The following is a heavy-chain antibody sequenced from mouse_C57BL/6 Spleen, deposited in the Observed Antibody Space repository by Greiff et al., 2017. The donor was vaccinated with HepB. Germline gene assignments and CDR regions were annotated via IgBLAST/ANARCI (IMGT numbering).Heavy chain of an antibody. D-gene: IGHD1-1*01. Sequence: VQLQQSGAELARPGASVKLSCKASGYTFTSYGISWVKQRTGQGLEWIGEIYPRSGNTYYNEKFKGKATLTADKSSSTAYMELRSLTSEDSAVYFCASTTVVATSNFDVWGTGTTVTVSS. V-gene: IGHV1-81*01. CDR1: GYTFTSYG. CDR3: ASTTVVATSNFDV. J-gene: IGHJ1*03. CDR2: IYPRSGNT.